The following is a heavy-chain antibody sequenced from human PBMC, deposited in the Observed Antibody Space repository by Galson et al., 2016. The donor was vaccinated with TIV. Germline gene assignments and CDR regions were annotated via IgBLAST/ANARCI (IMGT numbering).Heavy chain of an antibody. Sequence: SLRLSCAASGFTFRTYWMHWVRQGPGKGPVWVSYISTGGSDTSYADSVRGRFTISRDNSENMLYLQMNSLRAEDTAIYYCAKVRLFDGDYRDYWGRGTLVIVS. J-gene: IGHJ4*02. CDR3: AKVRLFDGDYRDY. CDR1: GFTFRTYW. D-gene: IGHD4-17*01. V-gene: IGHV3-74*01. CDR2: ISTGGSDT.